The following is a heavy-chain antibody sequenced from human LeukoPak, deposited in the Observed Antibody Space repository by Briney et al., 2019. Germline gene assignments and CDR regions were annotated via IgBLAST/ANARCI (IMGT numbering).Heavy chain of an antibody. D-gene: IGHD5-12*01. V-gene: IGHV4-34*01. CDR1: GFRFSTYG. CDR2: INHSGST. CDR3: ARRASLYGYDWGDAFGI. Sequence: PGGSLRLSCAASGFRFSTYGMSWIRQPPGKGLEWIGEINHSGSTNYNPSLKSRVTISVDTSKNQFSLKLSSVTAADTAVYYCARRASLYGYDWGDAFGIWGQGTMVTVSS. J-gene: IGHJ3*02.